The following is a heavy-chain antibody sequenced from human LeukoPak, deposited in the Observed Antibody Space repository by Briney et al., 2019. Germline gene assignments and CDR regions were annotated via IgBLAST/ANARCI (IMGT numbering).Heavy chain of an antibody. CDR1: GYTFTVYY. Sequence: ASVKVSCKASGYTFTVYYIHWVRQAPGQGLEWMGWMNPNSGNTGYAQKFQGRVTMTRNTSISTAYMELSSLRSEDTAVYYCARSGIAAAGSNDAFDIWGQGTMVTVSS. D-gene: IGHD6-13*01. V-gene: IGHV1-8*02. J-gene: IGHJ3*02. CDR2: MNPNSGNT. CDR3: ARSGIAAAGSNDAFDI.